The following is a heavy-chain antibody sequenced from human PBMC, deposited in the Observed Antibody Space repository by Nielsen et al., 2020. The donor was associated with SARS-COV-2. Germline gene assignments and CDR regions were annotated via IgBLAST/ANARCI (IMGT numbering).Heavy chain of an antibody. V-gene: IGHV3-48*02. CDR3: AKELEVCCHYMDV. CDR2: IRMSDGAT. D-gene: IGHD5/OR15-5a*01. CDR1: GSALSAYG. Sequence: GESLKISCPASGSALSAYGMDWVRQVPGRGLEWLAHIRMSDGATQYADSVRGRFTISRDNAKNSLYLQMNSLRDEDTAVYFCAKELEVCCHYMDVWGKGTTVTVSS. J-gene: IGHJ6*03.